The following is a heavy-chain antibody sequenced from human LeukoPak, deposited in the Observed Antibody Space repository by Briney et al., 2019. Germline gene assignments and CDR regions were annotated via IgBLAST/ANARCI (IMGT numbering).Heavy chain of an antibody. D-gene: IGHD3-3*01. J-gene: IGHJ3*02. Sequence: GASVKVSCKASGYTFTSYDINWVRQATGQGLEWMGWMNPNSGNTGYAQKFQGRVTITRNTSISTAYMELSSLRSGDTAVYYCARAYTYYDFWSGSKTDAFDIWGQGTMVTVSS. CDR3: ARAYTYYDFWSGSKTDAFDI. CDR2: MNPNSGNT. CDR1: GYTFTSYD. V-gene: IGHV1-8*03.